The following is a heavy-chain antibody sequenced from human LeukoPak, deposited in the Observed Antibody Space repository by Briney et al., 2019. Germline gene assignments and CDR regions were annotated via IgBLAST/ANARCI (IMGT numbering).Heavy chain of an antibody. CDR1: GGSISGSSYY. J-gene: IGHJ4*02. V-gene: IGHV4-39*02. Sequence: SETLSLTCTVSGGSISGSSYYWGWIRQPPGKGLEWIGSIYYSGSTYYNPSLKSRVTISVDTSKNQFSLKLNSVTATDTAVYYCARDLGGYSHFDYWGQGTLVTVSS. CDR2: IYYSGST. CDR3: ARDLGGYSHFDY. D-gene: IGHD3-22*01.